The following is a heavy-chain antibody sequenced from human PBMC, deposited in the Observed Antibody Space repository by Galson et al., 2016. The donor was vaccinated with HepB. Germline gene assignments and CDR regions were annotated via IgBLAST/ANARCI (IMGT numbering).Heavy chain of an antibody. J-gene: IGHJ4*02. V-gene: IGHV6-1*01. CDR3: ARSYLLGRGFGW. CDR1: GDSVSSNSAG. CDR2: TFYRSNWQT. D-gene: IGHD7-27*01. Sequence: CAISGDSVSSNSAGWYWFRQSLSRGLEWLGRTFYRSNWQTDYAESVKSRITINPDTSKNQFSLQLNSVTPDDTAVYYCARSYLLGRGFGWWGQGTLVTVSS.